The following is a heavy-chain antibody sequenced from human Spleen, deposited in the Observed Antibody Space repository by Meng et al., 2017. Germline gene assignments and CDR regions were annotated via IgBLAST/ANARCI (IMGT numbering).Heavy chain of an antibody. V-gene: IGHV4-4*02. CDR2: IYHSGST. CDR3: ASSSWLYYFDY. Sequence: QVHLRQCGAGLLKPSETLSLSCAVSGGSISSSNWWSWVRQPPGKGLEWIGEIYHSGSTNYNPSLKSRVTISVDKSKNQFSLKLSSVTAADTAVYYCASSSWLYYFDYWGQGTLVTVSS. CDR1: GGSISSSNW. D-gene: IGHD6-13*01. J-gene: IGHJ4*02.